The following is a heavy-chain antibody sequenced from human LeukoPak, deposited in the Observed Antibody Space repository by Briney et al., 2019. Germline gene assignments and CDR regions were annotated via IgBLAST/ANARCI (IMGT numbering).Heavy chain of an antibody. J-gene: IGHJ4*02. CDR2: INTNTGNP. V-gene: IGHV7-4-1*02. D-gene: IGHD2-2*01. CDR1: GYSFNSQG. CDR3: TRQGPGYCGSTSCYGVDY. Sequence: ASVKVSCKASGYSFNSQGMNWVRQAPGQGLEWMGWINTNTGNPTYAQGFTGRFVFSLDTSVSTAYLQISSLKAEDTAVYYCTRQGPGYCGSTSCYGVDYWGQGTLVTVSS.